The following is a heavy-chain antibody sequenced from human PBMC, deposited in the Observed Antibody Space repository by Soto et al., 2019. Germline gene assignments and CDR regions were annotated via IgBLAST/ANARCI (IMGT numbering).Heavy chain of an antibody. J-gene: IGHJ5*02. V-gene: IGHV3-73*01. CDR2: IRSKVNSYAT. D-gene: IGHD2-2*01. CDR3: TRFAFGCSSTSCSAGNWFDP. CDR1: GFTFSVSA. Sequence: PGGSLRRSCAASGFTFSVSAMHWVRQASGKGLEWVGRIRSKVNSYATAYAASVKGRFTISRDDSKNTAYLQMNSLKTEDTAVYYCTRFAFGCSSTSCSAGNWFDPWGQGTLVTVSS.